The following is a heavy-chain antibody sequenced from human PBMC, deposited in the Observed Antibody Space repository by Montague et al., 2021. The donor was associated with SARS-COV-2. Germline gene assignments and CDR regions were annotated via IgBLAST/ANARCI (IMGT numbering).Heavy chain of an antibody. V-gene: IGHV4-39*01. J-gene: IGHJ5*02. D-gene: IGHD3-10*01. Sequence: SETLSLTCTVSGDSVSNDRYYWGWIRQSPGKGLEWIGTIYFLGNTYYSPSLKSRVTMSVDTSKNQLSLRLTSVTASDTAIYYCARSAMFRGGFAAWFDPWGQGTLVTVSS. CDR3: ARSAMFRGGFAAWFDP. CDR2: IYFLGNT. CDR1: GDSVSNDRYY.